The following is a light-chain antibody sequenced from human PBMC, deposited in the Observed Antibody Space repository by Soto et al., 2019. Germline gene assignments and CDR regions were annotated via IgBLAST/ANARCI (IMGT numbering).Light chain of an antibody. Sequence: IQMTQSPSSLSASVGDRVTITCRASQAIRNDLGWFQHKPGKAPKLLIYSASTLQSGVPSRFSGSGSGTDFSLTISSLQPEAFATYFCLQDYSYPFSFGGGTNVEIK. CDR3: LQDYSYPFS. J-gene: IGKJ4*01. V-gene: IGKV1-6*01. CDR1: QAIRND. CDR2: SAS.